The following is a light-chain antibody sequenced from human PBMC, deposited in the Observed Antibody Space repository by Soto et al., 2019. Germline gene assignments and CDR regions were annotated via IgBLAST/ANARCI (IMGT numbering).Light chain of an antibody. CDR1: QAFGTL. J-gene: IGKJ4*01. V-gene: IGKV1-12*01. CDR2: GIS. Sequence: DIQMTQSPSSVSASVGDRVIITCRASQAFGTLLAWYQQKRGKAPNLLIYGISTLQGGVPSRFSGSESGADFTLTISSVQPEDSATYYCQQAATFPLTFGGGTDVEI. CDR3: QQAATFPLT.